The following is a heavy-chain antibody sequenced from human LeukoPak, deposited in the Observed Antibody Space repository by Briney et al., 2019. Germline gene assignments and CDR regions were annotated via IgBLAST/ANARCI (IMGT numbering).Heavy chain of an antibody. CDR2: IYTSGST. D-gene: IGHD3-10*01. V-gene: IGHV4-61*02. Sequence: SQTLSLTCTVSGGSISSGSYYWSWIRQPAGKGLEWIGRIYTSGSTNYNPSLKSRVTISVDTSKNQFSLKLSSVTAADTAVYYCARGTLTYYYGSADEPDYWGQGTLVTVSS. CDR3: ARGTLTYYYGSADEPDY. CDR1: GGSISSGSYY. J-gene: IGHJ4*02.